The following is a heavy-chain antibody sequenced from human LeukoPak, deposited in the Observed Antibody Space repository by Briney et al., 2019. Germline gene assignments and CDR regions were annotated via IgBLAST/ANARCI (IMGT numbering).Heavy chain of an antibody. D-gene: IGHD2-2*01. CDR3: AREGCSSTSCAPFDY. J-gene: IGHJ4*02. CDR2: INPNSGGT. CDR1: GYTFTGYY. Sequence: ASVKVSCKASGYTFTGYYMHWVRQAPGQGLEWMGWINPNSGGTNYAQKFQGRVTMTRDTSISTAYMELSRLRSDDTAVYYCAREGCSSTSCAPFDYWGQGTLVTVSS. V-gene: IGHV1-2*02.